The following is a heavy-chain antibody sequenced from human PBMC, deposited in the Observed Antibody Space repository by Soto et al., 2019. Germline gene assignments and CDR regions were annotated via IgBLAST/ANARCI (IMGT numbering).Heavy chain of an antibody. Sequence: SETLSLTCTVSGGYISSYYWSWILQPTGKGREWIGRIYTNVSNNYDASLKSRVNMSVDTSKNQFSLKLSSVTAADTALYDCARDRSFVVVNPRYYYGLDVWGQGTTVTVSS. J-gene: IGHJ6*02. D-gene: IGHD2-2*01. CDR2: IYTNVSN. CDR1: GGYISSYY. V-gene: IGHV4-4*07. CDR3: ARDRSFVVVNPRYYYGLDV.